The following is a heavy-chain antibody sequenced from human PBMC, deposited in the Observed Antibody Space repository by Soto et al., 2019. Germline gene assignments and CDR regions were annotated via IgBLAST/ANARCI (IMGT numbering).Heavy chain of an antibody. Sequence: PSETLSLTCTVSGDSVSGYYWYWIRRPAGKGLEWIGRMYTSGITNYSPSLKSRVTMSVDTSKNQFSLKLTSVTAADTAVYYCARDDKGVSAAMLYWGQGTLVTVSS. CDR3: ARDDKGVSAAMLY. D-gene: IGHD2-2*01. J-gene: IGHJ4*02. CDR2: MYTSGIT. CDR1: GDSVSGYY. V-gene: IGHV4-4*07.